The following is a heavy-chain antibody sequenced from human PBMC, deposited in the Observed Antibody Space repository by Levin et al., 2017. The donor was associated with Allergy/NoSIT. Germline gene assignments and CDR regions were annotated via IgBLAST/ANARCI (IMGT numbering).Heavy chain of an antibody. CDR1: GGSISNYY. J-gene: IGHJ4*02. V-gene: IGHV4-59*01. CDR2: IYYSGTT. D-gene: IGHD5-18*01. Sequence: SETLSLTCTVSGGSISNYYWSWIRQPPGKGLEWIGYIYYSGTTNYNPSLKSRVTISVDTSKSQFSLKLTSVTAADTAIYYCARMGDTAMVDPLDYWGQGTRVTVSS. CDR3: ARMGDTAMVDPLDY.